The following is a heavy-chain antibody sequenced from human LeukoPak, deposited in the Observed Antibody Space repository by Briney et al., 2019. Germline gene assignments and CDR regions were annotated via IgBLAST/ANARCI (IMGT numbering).Heavy chain of an antibody. D-gene: IGHD5-18*01. CDR3: ARILYSYVPLARAIFDY. Sequence: ASVKVSCKASGYTFTSYGISWVRQAPGQGLEWMGWISAYNGNTNYAQKLQGRVTMTTDTSTSIAYMELRSLRSDDTAVYYCARILYSYVPLARAIFDYWGQGTLVTVSS. V-gene: IGHV1-18*01. J-gene: IGHJ4*02. CDR2: ISAYNGNT. CDR1: GYTFTSYG.